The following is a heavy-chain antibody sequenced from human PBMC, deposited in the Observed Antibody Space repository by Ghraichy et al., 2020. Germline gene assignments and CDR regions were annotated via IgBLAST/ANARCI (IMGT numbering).Heavy chain of an antibody. V-gene: IGHV3-21*01. Sequence: GGSLRLSCAASGFTFSSYSMNWVRQAPGKGLEWVSSISSSSSYIYYADSVKGRFTISRDNAKNSLYLQMNSLRAEDTAVYYCARDQYYYDSSGYYLAWGQGTLVTVSS. CDR2: ISSSSSYI. CDR3: ARDQYYYDSSGYYLA. CDR1: GFTFSSYS. D-gene: IGHD3-22*01. J-gene: IGHJ5*02.